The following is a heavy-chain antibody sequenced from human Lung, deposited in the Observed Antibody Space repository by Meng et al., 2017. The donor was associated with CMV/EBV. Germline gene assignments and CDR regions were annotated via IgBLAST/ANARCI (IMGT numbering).Heavy chain of an antibody. D-gene: IGHD2-21*01. CDR2: ITGGGNYI. CDR1: GFTFTSYA. CDR3: TRDVSPRSSAYFAIYYFYALNV. Sequence: GESLKISCAASGFTFTSYAMNWVRQAPGKGLEWVSSITGGGNYIYYADSVKGRFSISRDNAQNSLYLHMNSLRAEDTAVYYCTRDVSPRSSAYFAIYYFYALNVWDKGPGAP. J-gene: IGHJ6*01. V-gene: IGHV3-21*01.